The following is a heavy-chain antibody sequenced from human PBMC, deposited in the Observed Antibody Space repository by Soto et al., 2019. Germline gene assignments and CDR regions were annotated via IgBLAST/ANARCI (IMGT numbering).Heavy chain of an antibody. CDR1: GFTFSDSA. V-gene: IGHV3-73*01. Sequence: GGSLRLSCAASGFTFSDSAIQWVRQASGKGLEWVGRIRSKANDYATAYAASVKGRFTISRDDSKNTAYLQMNSLKTEDTAVYYGVRHVGETYFDYWGQGTLFTVSS. CDR3: VRHVGETYFDY. D-gene: IGHD2-21*01. J-gene: IGHJ4*02. CDR2: IRSKANDYAT.